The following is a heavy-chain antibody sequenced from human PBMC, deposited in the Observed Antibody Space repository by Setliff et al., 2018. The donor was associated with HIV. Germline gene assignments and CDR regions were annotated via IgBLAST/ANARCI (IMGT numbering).Heavy chain of an antibody. D-gene: IGHD2-21*01. J-gene: IGHJ4*02. CDR2: INLYKDDT. Sequence: ASVKVSCKASGYTFSSCANTWVRQAPGQGLEWMGSINLYKDDTHYAQKFQDRVAMTADTSTNTVYMELRSLRSDDTAVYYCARYALCSDDCSDEGADIWGQGTLVTVS. V-gene: IGHV1-18*01. CDR1: GYTFSSCA. CDR3: ARYALCSDDCSDEGADI.